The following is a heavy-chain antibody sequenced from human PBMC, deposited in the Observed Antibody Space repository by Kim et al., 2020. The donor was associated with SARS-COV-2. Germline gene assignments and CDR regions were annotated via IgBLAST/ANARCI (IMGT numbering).Heavy chain of an antibody. J-gene: IGHJ4*02. V-gene: IGHV3-11*03. Sequence: GGSLRLSCAASGFTFSDYYMSWIRQAPGKGLEWVSYISSSSSYTNYADSVKGRFTISRDNAKNSLYLQMNSLRAEDTAVYYCARVAGSGRSTNYFDYWGQGTLVTVSS. CDR3: ARVAGSGRSTNYFDY. CDR1: GFTFSDYY. CDR2: ISSSSSYT. D-gene: IGHD3-10*01.